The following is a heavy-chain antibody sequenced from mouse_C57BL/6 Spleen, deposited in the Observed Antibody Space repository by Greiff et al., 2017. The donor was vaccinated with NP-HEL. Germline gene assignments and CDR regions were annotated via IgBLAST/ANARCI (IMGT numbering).Heavy chain of an antibody. Sequence: VQLQQSGAELVKPGASVKISCKASGYAFSSYWMNWVKQRPGKGLEWIGQIYPGDGDTNSNGKFKGKATLTADKSSSTAYMQLCSLTSEDSAVYFCARSPYDGYYQYYFDYWGQGTTLTVSS. V-gene: IGHV1-80*01. J-gene: IGHJ2*01. CDR2: IYPGDGDT. D-gene: IGHD2-3*01. CDR1: GYAFSSYW. CDR3: ARSPYDGYYQYYFDY.